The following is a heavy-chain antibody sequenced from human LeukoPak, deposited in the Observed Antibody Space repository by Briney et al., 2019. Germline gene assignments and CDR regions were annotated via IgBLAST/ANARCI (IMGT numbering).Heavy chain of an antibody. V-gene: IGHV3-33*01. J-gene: IGHJ4*02. CDR3: AGGSSGYFPVDY. CDR1: GFTFSSYG. D-gene: IGHD3-22*01. CDR2: IWYDGSNK. Sequence: GRSLRLSCAASGFTFSSYGMHWVRQAPGKGQEWVAVIWYDGSNKYYADSVKGRFTISRDNSKNTLYLQMNSLRAEDTAVYYCAGGSSGYFPVDYWGQGTLVTVSS.